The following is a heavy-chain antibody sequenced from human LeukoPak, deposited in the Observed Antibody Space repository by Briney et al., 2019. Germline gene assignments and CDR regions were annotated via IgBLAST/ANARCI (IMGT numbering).Heavy chain of an antibody. CDR1: GYTFTDYY. CDR3: ARDNLEASWGSPGDY. CDR2: INPNSGGT. D-gene: IGHD2-2*01. Sequence: ASVKVSCKASGYTFTDYYLHWVRQAPGQGLEWMGWINPNSGGTNYAQKFRGRVTLTRDTSMSTAYMEISRLTSDDTAVYYCARDNLEASWGSPGDYWGQGTLVTVSS. V-gene: IGHV1-2*02. J-gene: IGHJ4*02.